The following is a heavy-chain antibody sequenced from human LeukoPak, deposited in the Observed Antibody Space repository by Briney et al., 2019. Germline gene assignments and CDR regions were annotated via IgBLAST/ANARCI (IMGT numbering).Heavy chain of an antibody. Sequence: ASVKVSCKASGYTFGTYAISWVRQAPGQGLEWMGWVSAYNGHTSYAQKFQGRVTMTTDTSTSTGYMDLKSLRSDDTAVYYCAKLLAVAGSPVGYWGQGTLVTVSS. CDR3: AKLLAVAGSPVGY. D-gene: IGHD6-19*01. J-gene: IGHJ4*02. CDR1: GYTFGTYA. V-gene: IGHV1-18*01. CDR2: VSAYNGHT.